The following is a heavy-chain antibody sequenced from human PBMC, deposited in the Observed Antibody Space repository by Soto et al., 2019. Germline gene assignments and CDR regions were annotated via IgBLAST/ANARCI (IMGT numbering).Heavy chain of an antibody. Sequence: TLSLTCAISGDSVSSNIAAWNWIRQSPSRGLEWLGRTYYRSKWYYDYAVSMRGRITISPDTSKNQVSLQLSSVTPEDAAVYYCARVGDNTGWFDYWGQGTLVTVSS. V-gene: IGHV6-1*01. CDR1: GDSVSSNIAA. D-gene: IGHD6-19*01. CDR2: TYYRSKWYY. J-gene: IGHJ4*02. CDR3: ARVGDNTGWFDY.